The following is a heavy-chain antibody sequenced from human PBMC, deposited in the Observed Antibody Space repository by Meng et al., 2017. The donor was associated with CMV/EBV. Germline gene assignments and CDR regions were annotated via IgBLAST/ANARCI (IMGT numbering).Heavy chain of an antibody. CDR3: ASVTGIGWWYFDL. V-gene: IGHV1-69*12. J-gene: IGHJ2*01. CDR1: GGTFSSYA. Sequence: VQRVQLGAEGKKPGSSVKVPCKASGGTFSSYAISWVRQAPGQGLEWMGGIIPIFGTANYAQKFQGRVTITADESTSTAYMELSSLRSEDTAVYYCASVTGIGWWYFDLWGRGTLVTVSS. CDR2: IIPIFGTA. D-gene: IGHD1-20*01.